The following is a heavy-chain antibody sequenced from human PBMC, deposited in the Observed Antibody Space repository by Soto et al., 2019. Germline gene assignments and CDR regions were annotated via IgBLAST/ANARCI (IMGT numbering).Heavy chain of an antibody. D-gene: IGHD2-2*01. V-gene: IGHV1-69*13. CDR2: IIPIFGTA. CDR3: ARRMVVVVADAITGGWFDP. J-gene: IGHJ5*02. CDR1: GGTFSSYA. Sequence: SVKVSCKASGGTFSSYATGWVRQAPGQGLEWMGGIIPIFGTANYAQKFQGRVTITADESTSTAYMELSSLRSEDTAVYYCARRMVVVVADAITGGWFDPWGQGTLVTVSS.